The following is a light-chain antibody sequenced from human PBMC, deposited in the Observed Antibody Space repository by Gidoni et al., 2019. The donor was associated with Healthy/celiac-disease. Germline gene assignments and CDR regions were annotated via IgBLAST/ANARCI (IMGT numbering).Light chain of an antibody. CDR3: QQRSNWLYT. V-gene: IGKV3-11*01. CDR1: QSVSSY. J-gene: IGKJ2*01. CDR2: DAS. Sequence: EILLTQSPAPLPLSPGERATLSCRASQSVSSYLAWYQQKPGQAPRLLIYDASNRATGIPARFSGSGSGTDFTLTISSLEPEDFAVYYCQQRSNWLYTFGQGTKLEIK.